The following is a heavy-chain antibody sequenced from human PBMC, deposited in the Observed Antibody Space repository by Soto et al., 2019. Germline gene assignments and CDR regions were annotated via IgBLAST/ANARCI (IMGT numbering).Heavy chain of an antibody. D-gene: IGHD2-21*02. CDR3: ASEALCGADCYFVEY. CDR1: GFTFSNSE. Sequence: DVQLVESGGGLVEPGGSLRLTCAASGFTFSNSEMFWVRQAPGKGLEWVSKINYSGSNIYYSKSVKGRFTISRDNAKNSLSLQMNSLTDEDTAIYYCASEALCGADCYFVEYWGPGTLVTVSS. V-gene: IGHV3-48*03. J-gene: IGHJ4*02. CDR2: INYSGSNI.